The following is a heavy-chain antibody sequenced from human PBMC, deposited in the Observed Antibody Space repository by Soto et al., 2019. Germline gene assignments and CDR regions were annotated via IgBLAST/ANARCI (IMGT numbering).Heavy chain of an antibody. D-gene: IGHD2-2*01. CDR2: IDWDDDK. Sequence: GSGPTLVNPTQTLTLTCTLSGFSLSTRGMCVSWIRQPPGKALEWLARIDWDDDKYYSTSLKTRLTISKDTSKNQVVLTMTNMDTVDTATYYCARLRNGDAPQIDYWGEGNAVTISS. CDR1: GFSLSTRGMC. J-gene: IGHJ4*02. CDR3: ARLRNGDAPQIDY. V-gene: IGHV2-70*11.